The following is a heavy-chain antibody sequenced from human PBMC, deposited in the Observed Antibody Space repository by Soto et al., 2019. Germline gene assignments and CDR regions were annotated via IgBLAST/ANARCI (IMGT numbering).Heavy chain of an antibody. CDR1: GSTFTSSG. V-gene: IGHV1-18*04. J-gene: IGHJ6*02. CDR2: ISAYNGNT. D-gene: IGHD2-8*01. CDR3: ARAGYCTNGVCYPYHYYGMDG. Sequence: SDKVCCKASGSTFTSSGISVQRQAPGQGLERRGWISAYNGNTNYAQKLQGRVTMTTDTSTSTAYMELRSLRYEDTAVYYCARAGYCTNGVCYPYHYYGMDGWGQGTTVTVSS.